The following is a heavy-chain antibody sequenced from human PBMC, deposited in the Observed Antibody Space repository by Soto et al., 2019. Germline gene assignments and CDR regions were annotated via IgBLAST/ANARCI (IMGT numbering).Heavy chain of an antibody. Sequence: GGSLRLSCVASGFTFNSYWMSWVRQAPGKGLEWVANINQDRSERYYVDSVKGRFTISRDNAKTSLYLQMNSLRAEDTAVYYCAGRSAPQLWGQGTLVTVSS. CDR2: INQDRSER. V-gene: IGHV3-7*01. J-gene: IGHJ3*01. CDR3: AGRSAPQL. CDR1: GFTFNSYW.